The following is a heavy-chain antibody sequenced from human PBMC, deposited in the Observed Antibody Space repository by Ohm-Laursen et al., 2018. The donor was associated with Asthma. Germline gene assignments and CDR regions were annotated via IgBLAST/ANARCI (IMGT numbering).Heavy chain of an antibody. Sequence: SLRLSCSASGFTFSSYAMSWVRQAPGKGLEWVSAISGSGGSTYYADPVKGRFTISRDNSKNTLYLQMNSLRAEDTAVYYCAKDAVVLPYYFDYWGQGTLVTVSS. J-gene: IGHJ4*02. CDR2: ISGSGGST. CDR1: GFTFSSYA. V-gene: IGHV3-23*01. D-gene: IGHD2-21*01. CDR3: AKDAVVLPYYFDY.